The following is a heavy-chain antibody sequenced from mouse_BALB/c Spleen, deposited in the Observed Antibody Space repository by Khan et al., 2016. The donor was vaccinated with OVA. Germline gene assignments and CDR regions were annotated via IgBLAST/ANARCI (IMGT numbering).Heavy chain of an antibody. CDR2: ISSGGSYT. J-gene: IGHJ2*01. D-gene: IGHD1-1*01. CDR3: TGHRSYYGSSPYLDY. Sequence: EVELVESGGGLVRPGGSLKLSCAASGFSFSSYSMSWVRQTPEKRLEWVATISSGGSYTYYPDSVKGRFTISRDNAKNTQHLQVNSLRSEDTAMYYCTGHRSYYGSSPYLDYWGQGTTLTVSS. CDR1: GFSFSSYS. V-gene: IGHV5-6-4*01.